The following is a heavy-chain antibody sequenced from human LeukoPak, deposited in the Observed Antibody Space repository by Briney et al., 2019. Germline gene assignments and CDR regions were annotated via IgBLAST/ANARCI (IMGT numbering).Heavy chain of an antibody. CDR2: IYHSGST. CDR1: GYSISSGYY. V-gene: IGHV4-38-2*02. CDR3: ARDPLYYYDSSGPD. J-gene: IGHJ4*02. Sequence: SETLSLTCTVSGYSISSGYYWGWIRQPPGKGLEWIGSIYHSGSTYYNPSLKSRVTISVDTSKNQFSLKLSSVTAADTAVYYCARDPLYYYDSSGPDWGQGTLVTVSS. D-gene: IGHD3-22*01.